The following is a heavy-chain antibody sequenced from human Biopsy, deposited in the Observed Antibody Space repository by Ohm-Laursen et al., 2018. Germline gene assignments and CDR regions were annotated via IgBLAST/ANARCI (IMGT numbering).Heavy chain of an antibody. Sequence: SLRLSCTAPGFIFGDFGMHWVRQAPGKGPEWVAVIWHDGSEKYYAGSVKGRVTISRDNSKSTLFLQMDSLRVDDTAVYHCARDPGQDGAIDFWGQGTLVTASS. V-gene: IGHV3-33*01. CDR2: IWHDGSEK. D-gene: IGHD4/OR15-4a*01. J-gene: IGHJ4*02. CDR3: ARDPGQDGAIDF. CDR1: GFIFGDFG.